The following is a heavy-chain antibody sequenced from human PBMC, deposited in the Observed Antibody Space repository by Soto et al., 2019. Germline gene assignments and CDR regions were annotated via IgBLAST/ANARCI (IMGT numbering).Heavy chain of an antibody. CDR2: IYHSGST. Sequence: QVQLQESGPGLVKPSGTLSLTCAVSGGSISSSNWWSWVRQPPGKGLEWIGEIYHSGSTNYNPSLQNRGTISVDKSKNQFSLKLSSVTAADTAVYYCARGRRSWPTYYFDCWGQGTLVTVSS. CDR1: GGSISSSNW. J-gene: IGHJ4*02. D-gene: IGHD6-13*01. CDR3: ARGRRSWPTYYFDC. V-gene: IGHV4-4*02.